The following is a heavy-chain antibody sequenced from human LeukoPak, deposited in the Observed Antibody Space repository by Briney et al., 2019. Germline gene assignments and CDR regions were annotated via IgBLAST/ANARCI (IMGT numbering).Heavy chain of an antibody. V-gene: IGHV1-69*06. D-gene: IGHD3-10*01. CDR3: ARSHTYYYGSGSPQEY. J-gene: IGHJ4*02. CDR2: IIPIFGTA. Sequence: SVKVSCKASGGTFSSYAISWVRQAPGQGLEWMGGIIPIFGTANYAQKFQGRVTITADKSTSTAYMELSSLRSEDTAVYYCARSHTYYYGSGSPQEYWGQGTLVTVSS. CDR1: GGTFSSYA.